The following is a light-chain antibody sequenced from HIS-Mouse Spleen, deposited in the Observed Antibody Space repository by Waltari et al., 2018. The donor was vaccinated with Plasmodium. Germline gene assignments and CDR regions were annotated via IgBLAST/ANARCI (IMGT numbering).Light chain of an antibody. Sequence: DIQMTQSPSSLSASVGDRVTITCRASQSIRCYLNLYQQKPGKDPKLLVYAASSLQSGVTSRFSGSGSGTDFTITISSRQPEDFATYYCQQNYNTWTFGQGTKVEIK. J-gene: IGKJ1*01. CDR1: QSIRCY. CDR3: QQNYNTWT. CDR2: AAS. V-gene: IGKV1-39*01.